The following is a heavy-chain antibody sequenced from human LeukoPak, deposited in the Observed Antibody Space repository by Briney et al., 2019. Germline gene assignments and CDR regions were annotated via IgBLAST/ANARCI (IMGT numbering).Heavy chain of an antibody. J-gene: IGHJ4*02. V-gene: IGHV1-8*03. CDR2: MNPNSGNT. CDR3: ARPPVCGGDCYRQGFDY. D-gene: IGHD2-21*01. CDR1: GHTFTSYD. Sequence: ASVKVSCKASGHTFTSYDINWVRQATGQGLEWMGWMNPNSGNTGYAQKFQGRVTITRNTSISTAYMELSSLRSEDTAVYYCARPPVCGGDCYRQGFDYWGQGTLVTVSS.